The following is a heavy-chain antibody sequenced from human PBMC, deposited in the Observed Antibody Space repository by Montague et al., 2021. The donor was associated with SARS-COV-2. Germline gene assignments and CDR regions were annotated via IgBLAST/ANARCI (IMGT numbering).Heavy chain of an antibody. CDR2: IASGGRST. J-gene: IGHJ4*02. Sequence: SLRLSCPAPGFTFNNYAINWVRQAPGKGLEWVSVIASGGRSTFYADSVKGRFTISRDNSKDTLYLQMYSRRPEDTAIYYCAKDPFPVAGRYFDYWGQGTLVTVSS. V-gene: IGHV3-23*03. D-gene: IGHD6-19*01. CDR1: GFTFNNYA. CDR3: AKDPFPVAGRYFDY.